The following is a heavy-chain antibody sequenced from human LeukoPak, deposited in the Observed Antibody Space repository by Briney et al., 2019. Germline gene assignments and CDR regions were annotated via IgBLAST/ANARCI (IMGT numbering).Heavy chain of an antibody. J-gene: IGHJ6*03. Sequence: SETLSLTCNVSGGSIRGYYWSWIRQPPGKGLEWIGYIYSSGSTNYNPSLKSRVTMSVDTSKNQFSLKLNSVTAADTAVYYCARDGNYYYYMDVWGKGTTVTISS. CDR2: IYSSGST. V-gene: IGHV4-59*12. CDR1: GGSIRGYY. D-gene: IGHD1-26*01. CDR3: ARDGNYYYYMDV.